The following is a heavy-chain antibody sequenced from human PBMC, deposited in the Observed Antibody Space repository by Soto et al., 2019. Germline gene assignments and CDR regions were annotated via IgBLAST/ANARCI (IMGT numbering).Heavy chain of an antibody. CDR2: ISTYSGNT. V-gene: IGHV1-18*04. CDR1: GYTFSSYS. J-gene: IGHJ4*02. Sequence: ASVKVSCKTSGYTFSSYSINWVRQAPGQGLEWMAWISTYSGNTHYAERVQGRVTVTLDKSARTAFMEMRGLTSDDTAVYFCARDNGYYDLWGQGTLVTVSS. CDR3: ARDNGYYDL.